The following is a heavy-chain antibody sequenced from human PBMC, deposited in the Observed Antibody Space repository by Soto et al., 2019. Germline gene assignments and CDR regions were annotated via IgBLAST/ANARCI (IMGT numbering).Heavy chain of an antibody. CDR2: INTSGGST. Sequence: EVQLLESGGGLVQPGGSLRLSCAASGFTFSGYAMSWVRQAPGKGLEWVSTINTSGGSTYYADSVKGRFTISRDNSKNTLYLQMNSLRAEDTAVYYCAKDVGGYSGYAFDYRGQGTLVTVSS. D-gene: IGHD5-12*01. CDR3: AKDVGGYSGYAFDY. V-gene: IGHV3-23*01. J-gene: IGHJ4*02. CDR1: GFTFSGYA.